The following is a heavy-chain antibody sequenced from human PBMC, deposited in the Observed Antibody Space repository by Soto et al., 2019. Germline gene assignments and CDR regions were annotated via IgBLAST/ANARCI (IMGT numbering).Heavy chain of an antibody. Sequence: SETLSLTCTVSGGSISSGGYYWSWIRQHPGKGLEWIGYIYYSGSTYYNPSLKSRVTISVATSKNQLSLRLSSVTAADTAVYYCARAYYDTAGYSLDPWGQGALVTVSS. D-gene: IGHD3-22*01. CDR1: GGSISSGGYY. V-gene: IGHV4-61*08. J-gene: IGHJ5*02. CDR3: ARAYYDTAGYSLDP. CDR2: IYYSGST.